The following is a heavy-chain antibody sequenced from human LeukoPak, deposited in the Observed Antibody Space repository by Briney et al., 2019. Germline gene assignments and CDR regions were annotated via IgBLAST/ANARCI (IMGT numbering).Heavy chain of an antibody. CDR3: ARSAIGVASYLDP. V-gene: IGHV4-34*01. CDR2: INHSGST. D-gene: IGHD3-3*01. CDR1: GGSISNSYY. J-gene: IGHJ5*02. Sequence: SETLSLTCTVSGGSISNSYYWGWIRQPPGKGLEWIGEINHSGSTNYNPSLKSRVTISVDTSKNQFSLKLSSVTAADTAVYYCARSAIGVASYLDPWGQGTLVTVSS.